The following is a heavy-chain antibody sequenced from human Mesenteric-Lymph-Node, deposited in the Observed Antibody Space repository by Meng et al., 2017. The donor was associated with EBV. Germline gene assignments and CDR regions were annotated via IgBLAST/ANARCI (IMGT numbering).Heavy chain of an antibody. J-gene: IGHJ5*02. CDR3: AALGSFASSIDP. CDR1: GGSVSDYY. V-gene: IGHV4-34*01. D-gene: IGHD3-16*01. CDR2: VNHAGTT. Sequence: LTFLVSGGSVSDYYGTWLRQRPGKGLDWIGEVNHAGTTIYNPSRESRVTISVDTSKNQFSLKLTSVTAADTAVYFCAALGSFASSIDPWGQGTLVTVSS.